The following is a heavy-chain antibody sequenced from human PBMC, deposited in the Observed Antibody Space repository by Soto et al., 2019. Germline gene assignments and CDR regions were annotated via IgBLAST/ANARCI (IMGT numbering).Heavy chain of an antibody. CDR2: ISGSGGST. D-gene: IGHD3-10*01. CDR1: GFTFSSYA. V-gene: IGHV3-23*01. CDR3: AKRGLLLWFGELLGVLDV. Sequence: EVQLLESGGGLVQPGGSLRLSCAASGFTFSSYAMSWVRQAPGKGLEWVSAISGSGGSTYYADSVKGRFTISRDNSKNTLYLQMNSLRAEDTAVYYCAKRGLLLWFGELLGVLDVWGQGTTVTVSS. J-gene: IGHJ6*02.